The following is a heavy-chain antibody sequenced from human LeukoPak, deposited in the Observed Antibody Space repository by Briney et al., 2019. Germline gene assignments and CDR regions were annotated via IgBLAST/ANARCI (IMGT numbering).Heavy chain of an antibody. V-gene: IGHV3-23*01. CDR3: AKDRGKSVSSSSPFDY. J-gene: IGHJ4*02. Sequence: PGGSLRLSCAASGFTFSSYAMSWVRQAPGKGLEWVSAISGSGGSTYYADSVKGRVTISRDNFKNTLYLQMNSLRAEDTAVYYCAKDRGKSVSSSSPFDYWGQGTLVTVSS. CDR1: GFTFSSYA. D-gene: IGHD6-6*01. CDR2: ISGSGGST.